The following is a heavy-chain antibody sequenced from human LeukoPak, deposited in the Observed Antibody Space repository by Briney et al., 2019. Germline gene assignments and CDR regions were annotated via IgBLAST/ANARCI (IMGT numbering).Heavy chain of an antibody. CDR3: ARGGNIRGIAARLKAYNFDY. Sequence: SATLSLTCAVYGASFSGYYWRWTRQPPGKGLEWIGEINISGSTNYNPSLKSRVTISVDTSKNQFSLKLSSVTAADTAVYYCARGGNIRGIAARLKAYNFDYWGQGTLVTVSS. CDR1: GASFSGYY. J-gene: IGHJ4*02. V-gene: IGHV4-34*01. D-gene: IGHD6-6*01. CDR2: INISGST.